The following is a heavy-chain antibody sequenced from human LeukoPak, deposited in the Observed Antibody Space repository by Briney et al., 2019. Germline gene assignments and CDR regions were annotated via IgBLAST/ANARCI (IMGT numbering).Heavy chain of an antibody. D-gene: IGHD3-3*01. CDR2: INSDGSST. V-gene: IGHV3-74*01. Sequence: GGSLRLSCAASGFTLSSYWMHWVRQAPGKGLVWVSRINSDGSSTSYADSVKGRFTISRDNAKNTLYLQMNSLRAEDTAVYYCASFGDFWSGYYNYWGQGTLVTVSS. CDR3: ASFGDFWSGYYNY. J-gene: IGHJ4*02. CDR1: GFTLSSYW.